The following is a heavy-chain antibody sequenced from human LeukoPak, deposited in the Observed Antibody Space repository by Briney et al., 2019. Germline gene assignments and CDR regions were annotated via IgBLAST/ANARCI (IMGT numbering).Heavy chain of an antibody. CDR1: GFTLSSYW. Sequence: PGGSLRLSCAASGFTLSSYWMHWVRQPPGKGLGWVSRINSDGSSTSYADSVKGRFTISRDNAKNTLYLQMNSLRAEDTAVFYCARDPKNNYVDYWGQGTLVTVSS. V-gene: IGHV3-74*01. CDR2: INSDGSST. J-gene: IGHJ4*02. CDR3: ARDPKNNYVDY.